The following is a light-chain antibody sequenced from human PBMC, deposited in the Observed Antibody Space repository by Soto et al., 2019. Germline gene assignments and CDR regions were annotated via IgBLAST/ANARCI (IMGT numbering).Light chain of an antibody. CDR3: QQYNSYSRT. CDR2: KAS. CDR1: QSISTW. J-gene: IGKJ1*01. V-gene: IGKV1-5*03. Sequence: DIQMTQSPSTLSASVGDRVTITCRASQSISTWLAWYQQKPGKAPKLLIYKASFLESGVPSRFSGSGSGTEFTLTISGLQPDDSATYYCQQYNSYSRTFGQGTKVEVK.